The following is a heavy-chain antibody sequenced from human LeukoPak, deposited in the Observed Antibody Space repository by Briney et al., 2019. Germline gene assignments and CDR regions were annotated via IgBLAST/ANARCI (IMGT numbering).Heavy chain of an antibody. V-gene: IGHV3-30*04. CDR3: ARENYAGNSGYFQH. CDR2: ISYDGSNK. Sequence: GGSLRLSCAASGFTFSSYAMHWVRQAPGKGLEWVAVISYDGSNKYYADSVKGRFTISRDNSKNTLYLQMNSLRAEDTAVYYCARENYAGNSGYFQHWGQGTLVTVSS. CDR1: GFTFSSYA. D-gene: IGHD4-23*01. J-gene: IGHJ1*01.